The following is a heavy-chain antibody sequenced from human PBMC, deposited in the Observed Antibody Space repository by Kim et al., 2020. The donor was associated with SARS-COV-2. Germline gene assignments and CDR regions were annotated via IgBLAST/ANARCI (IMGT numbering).Heavy chain of an antibody. CDR1: GFTFSSYA. D-gene: IGHD3-10*01. CDR2: ISYDGSNK. J-gene: IGHJ4*02. V-gene: IGHV3-30*04. CDR3: ARDYYGSGSYFDY. Sequence: GGSLRLSCAASGFTFSSYAMHWVRQAPGKGLEWVAVISYDGSNKYYADSVKGRFTISRDNSKNTLYLQMNSLRAEDTAVYYCARDYYGSGSYFDYWGQGTLDTVSS.